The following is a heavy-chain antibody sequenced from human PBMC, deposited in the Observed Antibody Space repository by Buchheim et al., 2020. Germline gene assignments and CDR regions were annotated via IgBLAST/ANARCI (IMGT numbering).Heavy chain of an antibody. CDR3: ARTRFLEWLFDY. J-gene: IGHJ4*02. Sequence: QVTLRESGPALVNPTQTLTLTCTFSGFSLSTSGMCVSWIRQPPGKALEWLARIDWDDDKYYSPSLKTRLTISKDTSKNQVVLTMTNMDPVDTATYYCARTRFLEWLFDYWGQGTL. V-gene: IGHV2-70*15. D-gene: IGHD3-3*01. CDR1: GFSLSTSGMC. CDR2: IDWDDDK.